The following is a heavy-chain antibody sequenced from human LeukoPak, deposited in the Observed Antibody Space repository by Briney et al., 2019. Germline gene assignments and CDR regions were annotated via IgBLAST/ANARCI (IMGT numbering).Heavy chain of an antibody. V-gene: IGHV3-13*01. Sequence: GGSLRLSCAASGFTFSSFDMHWVRQPTGQGLEWVSTIGTASDTYYPGSVEGRFTLSRDNAKNSLYLQMNSLTAGDTAMYYCARGPPRGKYYYMDVWGKGTTGTVSS. CDR3: ARGPPRGKYYYMDV. D-gene: IGHD1-1*01. CDR2: IGTASDT. CDR1: GFTFSSFD. J-gene: IGHJ6*03.